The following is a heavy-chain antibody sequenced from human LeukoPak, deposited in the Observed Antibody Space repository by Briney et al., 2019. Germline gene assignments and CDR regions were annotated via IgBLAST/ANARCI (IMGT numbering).Heavy chain of an antibody. CDR1: GFTFSSYA. CDR2: ISYDGSNK. Sequence: GRSLRLSCAASGFTFSSYAMNWVRQAPGKELEWAALISYDGSNKYYADSEKGRFTISRDNSKNTLYLQMNSLRAEDTAVYYCARVAEWELRGPYRDAFDIWGQGTMVTVSS. V-gene: IGHV3-30*04. CDR3: ARVAEWELRGPYRDAFDI. D-gene: IGHD1-26*01. J-gene: IGHJ3*02.